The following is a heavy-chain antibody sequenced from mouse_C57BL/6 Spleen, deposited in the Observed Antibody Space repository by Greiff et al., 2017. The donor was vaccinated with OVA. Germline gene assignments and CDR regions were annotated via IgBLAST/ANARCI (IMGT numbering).Heavy chain of an antibody. D-gene: IGHD1-1*01. CDR3: ARYSSSLYAMDY. CDR1: GYTFTDYY. J-gene: IGHJ4*01. Sequence: EVQLQQSGPELVKPGASVKISCKASGYTFTDYYMNWVKQSHGKSLEWIGDINPNNGGSSYNQKFKGKATLTVDKSSSTAYMELRSLTSEDSAVYYCARYSSSLYAMDYWGQGTSVTVSS. CDR2: INPNNGGS. V-gene: IGHV1-26*01.